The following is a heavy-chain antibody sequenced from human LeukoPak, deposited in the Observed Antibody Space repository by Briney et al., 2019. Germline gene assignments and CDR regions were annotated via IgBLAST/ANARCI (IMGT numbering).Heavy chain of an antibody. CDR2: IYYSGST. Sequence: PSETLSLTCTVSGGSISSYYWSWIRQPPGKGLEWIGYIYYSGSTNYNPSLKSRVTISVDTSKNQFSLKLSSVTAADTAVYYCARSPSRTIFGVVPYYYYYGMDVWGQGTTVTVSS. V-gene: IGHV4-59*01. CDR1: GGSISSYY. D-gene: IGHD3-3*01. J-gene: IGHJ6*02. CDR3: ARSPSRTIFGVVPYYYYYGMDV.